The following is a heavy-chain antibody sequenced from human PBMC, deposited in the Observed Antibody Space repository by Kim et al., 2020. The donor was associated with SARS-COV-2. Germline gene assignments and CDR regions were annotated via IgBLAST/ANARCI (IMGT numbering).Heavy chain of an antibody. CDR3: ARAGSTRFLYYYYYMDV. Sequence: SVKGRFNISRDNSKNTLYLEMNRPRPEDTAVYYCARAGSTRFLYYYYYMDVWGKGTPVTVSS. V-gene: IGHV3-30*01. D-gene: IGHD3-10*02. J-gene: IGHJ6*03.